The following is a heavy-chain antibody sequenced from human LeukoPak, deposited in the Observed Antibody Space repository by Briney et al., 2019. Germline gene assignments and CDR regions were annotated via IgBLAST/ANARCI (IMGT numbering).Heavy chain of an antibody. CDR1: GFTFSSYW. Sequence: GGSLRLSCAASGFTFSSYWMSWVRQAPGKGLEWVANIKQDGSEKYYVDSVKGRFTISRDNAKNSLYLQMNSLRAEDTAVYYCAREDYDYSPDAFDIWGQGTMVTVSS. CDR2: IKQDGSEK. CDR3: AREDYDYSPDAFDI. V-gene: IGHV3-7*01. J-gene: IGHJ3*02. D-gene: IGHD4-17*01.